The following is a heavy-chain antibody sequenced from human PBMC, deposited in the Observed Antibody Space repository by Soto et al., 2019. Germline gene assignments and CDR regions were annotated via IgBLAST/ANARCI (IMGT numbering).Heavy chain of an antibody. V-gene: IGHV3-30-3*01. Sequence: PGGSLRLSCAASGFTFSSYAMHWVRQAPGKGLEWVAVISYDGSNKYYADSVKGRFTISRDNSKNTLYLQMNSLRAEDTAVYYCASGEVMDVWGQGTTVTVSS. CDR2: ISYDGSNK. CDR3: ASGEVMDV. J-gene: IGHJ6*02. CDR1: GFTFSSYA.